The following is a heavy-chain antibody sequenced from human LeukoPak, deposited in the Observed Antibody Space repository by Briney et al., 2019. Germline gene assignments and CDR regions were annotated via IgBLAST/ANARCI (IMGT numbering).Heavy chain of an antibody. CDR3: ARGGDGYNPTFDS. V-gene: IGHV4-59*08. Sequence: SETLSLTCTVSGGSISSYYWSWIRQPPGKGLEWIGYIYYSGSTNYNPSLKSRVTISVDTSKNQFSLKLSSVTAADTAVYYCARGGDGYNPTFDSWGQGTLVTVSS. D-gene: IGHD5-24*01. J-gene: IGHJ4*02. CDR1: GGSISSYY. CDR2: IYYSGST.